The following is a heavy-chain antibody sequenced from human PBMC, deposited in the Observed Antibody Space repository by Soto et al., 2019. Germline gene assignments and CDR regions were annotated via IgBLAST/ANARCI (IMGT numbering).Heavy chain of an antibody. J-gene: IGHJ2*01. V-gene: IGHV3-33*01. CDR1: GFTFTRYG. Sequence: QVQLVESGGGVVQSGRSLRLSCVTSGFTFTRYGFHWVRQAPGKGLEWVAVIWYDGSKEYYGDSVKDRFAISKDNSKNTVYLQMNSLTAEDTAMYYCVRGGEVGIGKFYFGLWGRGTLVTVSA. D-gene: IGHD2-21*01. CDR2: IWYDGSKE. CDR3: VRGGEVGIGKFYFGL.